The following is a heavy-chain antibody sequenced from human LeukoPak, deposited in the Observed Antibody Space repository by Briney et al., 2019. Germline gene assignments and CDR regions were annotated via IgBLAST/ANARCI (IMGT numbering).Heavy chain of an antibody. CDR2: INPNSGGT. Sequence: ASVKVSRKASGYTFTGYYMHWVRQAPGQGLEWMGWINPNSGGTNYAQKFQGRVTMTRDTSISTAYMELSRLRSDDTAVYYCARDDSGWYHYFVYWGQGTLVTVSS. CDR3: ARDDSGWYHYFVY. J-gene: IGHJ4*02. D-gene: IGHD6-19*01. CDR1: GYTFTGYY. V-gene: IGHV1-2*02.